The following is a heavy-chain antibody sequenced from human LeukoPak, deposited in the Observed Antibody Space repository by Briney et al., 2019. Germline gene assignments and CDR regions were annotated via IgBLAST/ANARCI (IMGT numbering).Heavy chain of an antibody. J-gene: IGHJ4*02. CDR2: FDPEDGET. CDR3: ATVLGGSYFFDY. Sequence: ASVKVSCKVSGYTLTELSMRWVRQAPGKGLEWMGNFDPEDGETIYAQKFQGRVTMTEDTSTDTAYMELSSLRSEDTAVYYCATVLGGSYFFDYWGQGTLVTVSS. V-gene: IGHV1-24*01. CDR1: GYTLTELS. D-gene: IGHD1-26*01.